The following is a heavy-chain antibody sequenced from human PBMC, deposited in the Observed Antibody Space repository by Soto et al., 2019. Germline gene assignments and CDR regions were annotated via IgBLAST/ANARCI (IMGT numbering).Heavy chain of an antibody. D-gene: IGHD6-19*01. Sequence: PSETLSLTCAVYGGSFSGYYWSWIRQPPGKGLEWIGEINHSGSTNYNPSLKSRVTISVDTSKNQFSLKLSSVTAADTAVYYCARGVRDGCPDYWGQGTLVTVSS. CDR3: ARGVRDGCPDY. V-gene: IGHV4-34*01. CDR1: GGSFSGYY. J-gene: IGHJ4*02. CDR2: INHSGST.